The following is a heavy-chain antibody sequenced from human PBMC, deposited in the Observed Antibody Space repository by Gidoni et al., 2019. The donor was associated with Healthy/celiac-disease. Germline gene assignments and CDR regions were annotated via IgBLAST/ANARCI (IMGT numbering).Heavy chain of an antibody. D-gene: IGHD6-19*01. CDR2: IRGSGGST. J-gene: IGHJ4*02. Sequence: EVQLLESGGGLVQPGGSLSLSCAASGFTFSSYAMSWVRPAPGKGRAWGSAIRGSGGSTYYADSVKGRFTISRDNSKNTLYLQMNSQRAEDTAVYYCATEWLASYFDYWGQGTLVTVSS. CDR3: ATEWLASYFDY. CDR1: GFTFSSYA. V-gene: IGHV3-23*01.